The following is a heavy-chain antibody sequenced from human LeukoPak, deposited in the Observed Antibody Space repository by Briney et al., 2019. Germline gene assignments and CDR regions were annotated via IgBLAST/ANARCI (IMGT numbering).Heavy chain of an antibody. D-gene: IGHD6-13*01. J-gene: IGHJ5*02. CDR2: IKDDGSQK. CDR1: GCTFSDFW. V-gene: IGHV3-7*03. CDR3: VRGPLVTAAGMA. Sequence: GGSLRLSCVASGCTFSDFWMTWVRQPPGKGLEWLTNIKDDGSQKFYVDSVKGRFTVSRDNPKQSLYLQMSSLRADDTAVYYCVRGPLVTAAGMAWGQGTLVTVSS.